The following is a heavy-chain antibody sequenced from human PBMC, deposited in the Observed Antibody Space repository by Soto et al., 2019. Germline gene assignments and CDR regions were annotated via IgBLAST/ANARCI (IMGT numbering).Heavy chain of an antibody. CDR3: ARDRAHFYESSGRLDL. D-gene: IGHD3-22*01. V-gene: IGHV4-30-4*01. CDR2: ISYSGST. J-gene: IGHJ4*02. Sequence: NPSETLSLTCSVSGDSMNNGDYFWTWIRQTPGKGLQWIGYISYSGSTFYNPSLKTRLAMSVDTSKNQFSVRLRSVTAADTAVYYCARDRAHFYESSGRLDLWGQGMLVTVSS. CDR1: GDSMNNGDYF.